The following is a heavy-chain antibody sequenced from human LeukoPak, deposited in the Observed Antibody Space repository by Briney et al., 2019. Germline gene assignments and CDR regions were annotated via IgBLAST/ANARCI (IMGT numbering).Heavy chain of an antibody. CDR1: GGSISSGDYY. CDR3: AREGVGATRGIDY. J-gene: IGHJ4*02. CDR2: IYYSGST. Sequence: SQTLSLTCTVSGGSISSGDYYWSWIRQPPGKGLEWIGYIYYSGSTYYNPSLKSRVTISVDTSKNQFSLKLSSVTAADTAVYYCAREGVGATRGIDYWGQGTLVTVSS. D-gene: IGHD1-26*01. V-gene: IGHV4-30-4*01.